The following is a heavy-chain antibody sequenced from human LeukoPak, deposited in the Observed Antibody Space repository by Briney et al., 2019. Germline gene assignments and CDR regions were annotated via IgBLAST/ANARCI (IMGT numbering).Heavy chain of an antibody. Sequence: ASVKVSCKASGYTFTSYGISWVRQAPGQGLEWMGWISAYNGNTNYAQKLQGRVTMTTDTSTSTAYMELRSLRSDDTAVYYCASAGADSGYDFAPHYWGQGTLVTVSS. CDR1: GYTFTSYG. D-gene: IGHD5-12*01. CDR2: ISAYNGNT. CDR3: ASAGADSGYDFAPHY. V-gene: IGHV1-18*01. J-gene: IGHJ4*02.